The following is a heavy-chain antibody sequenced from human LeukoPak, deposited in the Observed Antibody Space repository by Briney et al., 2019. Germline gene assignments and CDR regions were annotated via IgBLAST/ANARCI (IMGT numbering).Heavy chain of an antibody. Sequence: PGGSLRLSCAASGFTFDDYAIHWVRQAPGKGLEWVSGISWNSGSIGYADSVKGRFTISRDNAKNSLYLQMNSLRAEDTALYYCAKATGYCSSTSCHYFDYWGQGTLVTVSS. J-gene: IGHJ4*02. CDR2: ISWNSGSI. V-gene: IGHV3-9*01. D-gene: IGHD2-2*01. CDR3: AKATGYCSSTSCHYFDY. CDR1: GFTFDDYA.